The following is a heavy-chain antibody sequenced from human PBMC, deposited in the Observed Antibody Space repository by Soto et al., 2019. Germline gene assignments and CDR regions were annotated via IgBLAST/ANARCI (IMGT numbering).Heavy chain of an antibody. J-gene: IGHJ4*02. D-gene: IGHD6-13*01. CDR1: GYDFTTYW. Sequence: EVQLVQSGAQVKKPGESLTISCKASGYDFTTYWIFWVRRLPGKGLEWMGRIDPSDSFTNYSPSFQGHVTISTDKSISPAYLQWNSLKASDTAIYYCARGYSSSWYFVSWGQGTLVTVSS. CDR3: ARGYSSSWYFVS. V-gene: IGHV5-10-1*03. CDR2: IDPSDSFT.